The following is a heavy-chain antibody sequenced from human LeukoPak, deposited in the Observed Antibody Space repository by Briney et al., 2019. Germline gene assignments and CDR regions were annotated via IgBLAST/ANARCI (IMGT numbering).Heavy chain of an antibody. CDR1: GDSISTYY. J-gene: IGHJ4*02. Sequence: SETLSLTCTVSGDSISTYYWSWIRQPPGKGLEWIGYIYYRVASDYNPSLKSRVTMSVDMSTRQISLKLSSVTAADTAVYYCARAVGGDGSGSLWGPGTLVTVSS. CDR2: IYYRVAS. V-gene: IGHV4-59*01. CDR3: ARAVGGDGSGSL. D-gene: IGHD3-10*01.